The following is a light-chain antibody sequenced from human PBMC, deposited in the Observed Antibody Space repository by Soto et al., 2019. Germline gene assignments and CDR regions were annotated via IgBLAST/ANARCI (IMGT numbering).Light chain of an antibody. V-gene: IGKV4-1*01. Sequence: DIVMTQSPDSLAVSLGERATINCKSSQSVFYSPNNKNYLAWYQQKPGQPPKLLIYWASTRASGVPDRFSGSGSGTDFTLTVSSLQADDVAVYYCQHYSQISMDTFGHGTKLEIK. CDR1: QSVFYSPNNKNY. CDR3: QHYSQISMDT. CDR2: WAS. J-gene: IGKJ2*01.